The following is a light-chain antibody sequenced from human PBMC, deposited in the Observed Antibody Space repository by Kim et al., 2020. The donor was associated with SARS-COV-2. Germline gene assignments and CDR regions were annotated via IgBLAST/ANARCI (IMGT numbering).Light chain of an antibody. CDR2: GAS. CDR3: QQYGRSPPYT. Sequence: EIVLTQSPGTLSLSPGERATLSCRASQSVSSSYLAWYQQKPGQAPRLLIYGASSRATGIPDRFSGSGSGTDFTLTISRLEPEDFAVYYCQQYGRSPPYTFGQGTKLE. CDR1: QSVSSSY. V-gene: IGKV3-20*01. J-gene: IGKJ2*01.